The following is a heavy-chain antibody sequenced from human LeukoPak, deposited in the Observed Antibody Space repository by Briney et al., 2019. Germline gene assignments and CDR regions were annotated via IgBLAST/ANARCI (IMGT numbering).Heavy chain of an antibody. D-gene: IGHD3-10*01. CDR1: GFTFDDYA. CDR3: AREASGRSFDF. CDR2: ISWNSGSI. J-gene: IGHJ4*02. Sequence: GGSLRLSCAASGFTFDDYAMHWVRQAPGKGLEWVSGISWNSGSIGYADSVKGRFTISRDNAKNSLDLQMNSLRAEDTAVYYCAREASGRSFDFWGQGTLVTVSS. V-gene: IGHV3-9*01.